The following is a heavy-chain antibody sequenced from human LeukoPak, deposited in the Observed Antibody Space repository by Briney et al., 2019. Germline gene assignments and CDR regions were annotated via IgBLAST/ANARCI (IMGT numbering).Heavy chain of an antibody. CDR3: ARDQGSIILGYFDY. D-gene: IGHD1-14*01. J-gene: IGHJ4*02. Sequence: KSSETLSLTCTVSGGSFTPYYWSWFRQPPGKGLEWIGHISYSGSTNYNPSLKSRVTVSVDTSKNQFSLKLSSVTAADTAVYYCARDQGSIILGYFDYWGQGTLATVSS. V-gene: IGHV4-59*12. CDR2: ISYSGST. CDR1: GGSFTPYY.